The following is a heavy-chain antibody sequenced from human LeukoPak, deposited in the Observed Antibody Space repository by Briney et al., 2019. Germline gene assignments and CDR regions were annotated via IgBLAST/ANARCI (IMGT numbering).Heavy chain of an antibody. CDR2: IYHSGST. D-gene: IGHD2-2*01. J-gene: IGHJ4*02. Sequence: KTSETLSLTCAVSGYSISSGYYWGWIRQPPGKGLKWIGRIYHSGSTYYNPSLKSRVTISVDTSKDQFSLKLSSVTAADTAVYYCARQRGDCSSTSCYAPNWGQGTLVTVSS. V-gene: IGHV4-38-2*01. CDR1: GYSISSGYY. CDR3: ARQRGDCSSTSCYAPN.